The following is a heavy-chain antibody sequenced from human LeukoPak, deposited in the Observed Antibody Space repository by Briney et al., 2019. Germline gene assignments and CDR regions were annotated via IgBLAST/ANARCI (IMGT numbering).Heavy chain of an antibody. V-gene: IGHV3-21*01. CDR1: GFTFSSYV. J-gene: IGHJ4*02. Sequence: PGRSLRLSCSASGFTFSSYVMYWVRQAPGKGLEWVSSITGSSSSIYYADSVKGRFTVSRDDAKNSLYLQMSSLRAEDTAVYFCARGYCSNTSCKSYFDYWGQGTLVTVSS. CDR2: ITGSSSSI. D-gene: IGHD2-2*01. CDR3: ARGYCSNTSCKSYFDY.